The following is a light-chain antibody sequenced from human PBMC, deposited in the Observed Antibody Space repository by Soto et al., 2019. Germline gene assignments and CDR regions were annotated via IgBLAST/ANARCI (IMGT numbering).Light chain of an antibody. CDR3: QQYYSYPPIT. CDR1: QGISSY. Sequence: AIRMTQSPSSLSASTGDRVTITCRASQGISSYLAWYQQKPGKAPKLLIYAASTLQSGVPSRFSGSGSGTDFTLTISGLQSEDFATYSCQQYYSYPPITFGQGTRLEIK. J-gene: IGKJ5*01. V-gene: IGKV1-8*01. CDR2: AAS.